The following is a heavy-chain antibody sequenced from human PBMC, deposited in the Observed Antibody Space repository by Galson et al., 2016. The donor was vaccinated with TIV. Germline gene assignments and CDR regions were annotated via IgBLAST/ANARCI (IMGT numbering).Heavy chain of an antibody. V-gene: IGHV2-70*17. Sequence: PALVKPTQTLTLTCTFSGFSLSTYGMSVGWIRQPPGKALEWLARIDWDDDKFYNSSLKTRLTITKDISRNQVVLTMTNMDPVDTATYYCARGDFGDYRDSFDYWGQGTLVTVSS. CDR3: ARGDFGDYRDSFDY. CDR2: IDWDDDK. CDR1: GFSLSTYGMS. D-gene: IGHD4-17*01. J-gene: IGHJ4*02.